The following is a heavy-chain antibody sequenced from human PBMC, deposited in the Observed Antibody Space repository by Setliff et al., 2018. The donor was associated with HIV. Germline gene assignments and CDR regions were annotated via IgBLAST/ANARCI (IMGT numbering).Heavy chain of an antibody. CDR2: LYFGGST. J-gene: IGHJ6*02. CDR3: ARPVSKNFYGLDV. V-gene: IGHV4-59*11. CDR1: GDSISSHY. Sequence: PSETLSLTCTVSGDSISSHYWSWIRQPPGKGLEWIGTLYFGGSTSYNPSLKGRVTISAATSKNVFSLNMTSVTAADTAVYYCARPVSKNFYGLDVWGLGTAVTVSS.